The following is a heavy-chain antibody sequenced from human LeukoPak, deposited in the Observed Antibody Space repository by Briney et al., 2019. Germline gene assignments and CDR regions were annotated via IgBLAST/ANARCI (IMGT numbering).Heavy chain of an antibody. V-gene: IGHV4-38-2*01. Sequence: SETLSLTCAVSGYSISNNYYWVWIRQPPGRGLEWIGSLYHSDSAYYNASLRSRVSMSVDTSKNQFSLTLSFVTAADTAVYYCARQHDSYYYYYIDVWGSGTTVTVSS. J-gene: IGHJ6*03. CDR3: ARQHDSYYYYYIDV. CDR2: LYHSDSA. CDR1: GYSISNNYY.